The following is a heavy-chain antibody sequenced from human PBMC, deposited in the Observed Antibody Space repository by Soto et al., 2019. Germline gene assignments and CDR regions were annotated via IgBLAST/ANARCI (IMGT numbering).Heavy chain of an antibody. J-gene: IGHJ6*02. Sequence: GASVKVSCKASGGTFSSYAISWVRQAPGQGLEWMGGIIPIFGTANYAQKFQGRVTITADKSTSTAYMELSSLRSEDTAVYYCARDKGNYYGSGSYYNPRGLYYYYSGMDVWGQGTTVTVSS. V-gene: IGHV1-69*06. CDR1: GGTFSSYA. CDR3: ARDKGNYYGSGSYYNPRGLYYYYSGMDV. CDR2: IIPIFGTA. D-gene: IGHD3-10*01.